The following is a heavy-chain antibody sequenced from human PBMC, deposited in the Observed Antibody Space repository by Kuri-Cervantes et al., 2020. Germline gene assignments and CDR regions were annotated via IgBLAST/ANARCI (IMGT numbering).Heavy chain of an antibody. D-gene: IGHD2-2*03. CDR1: GFTFSSYS. CDR3: ARGPTGGYSFDY. V-gene: IGHV3-48*02. J-gene: IGHJ4*02. Sequence: GGTLRLSCAASGFTFSSYSMNWVRQAPGKGLDWVSYISGSSSTIYYADSVKGRFTISRDNAKNSLYLQMNSLRDEDTAVYYCARGPTGGYSFDYWGQGTLVTVSS. CDR2: ISGSSSTI.